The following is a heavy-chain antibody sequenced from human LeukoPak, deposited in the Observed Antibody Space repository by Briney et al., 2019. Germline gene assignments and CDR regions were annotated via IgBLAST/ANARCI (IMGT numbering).Heavy chain of an antibody. CDR1: GFTFSSYE. J-gene: IGHJ6*04. Sequence: GGSLRLSCAASGFTFSSYEMNWVRQAPGKGLEWVSYISSSGSTIYYADSVKGRFTISGDNAKNSLYVQMNSLRAEDTAVYYCAELGITMIGGVWGKGTTVTVSS. V-gene: IGHV3-48*03. CDR2: ISSSGSTI. D-gene: IGHD3-10*02. CDR3: AELGITMIGGV.